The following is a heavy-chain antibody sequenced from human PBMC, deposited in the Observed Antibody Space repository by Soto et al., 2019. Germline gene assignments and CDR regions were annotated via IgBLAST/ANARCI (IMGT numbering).Heavy chain of an antibody. CDR1: GYSFTSYW. J-gene: IGHJ4*02. Sequence: GESLKISCKGSGYSFTSYWIGWVRQMPGKGLEWMGIIYPGDSDTRYSPSFQGQVTISADKSISTAYLQWSSLKASDTAMYYCARLGDFWSGYAYFDDWGQGTLVTVSS. V-gene: IGHV5-51*01. CDR3: ARLGDFWSGYAYFDD. D-gene: IGHD3-3*01. CDR2: IYPGDSDT.